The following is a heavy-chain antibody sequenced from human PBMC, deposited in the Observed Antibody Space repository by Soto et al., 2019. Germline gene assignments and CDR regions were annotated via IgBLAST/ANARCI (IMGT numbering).Heavy chain of an antibody. CDR2: ISRSGSTI. D-gene: IGHD2-15*01. CDR1: GFTFSDYY. CDR3: SRGSALTSSGVPIRGYFDY. J-gene: IGHJ4*02. Sequence: GGSLRLSCAASGFTFSDYYMSWIRQAPGKGLEKVSYISRSGSTIYYADSVKGRFTISRDNAKDSLYLQMNSLRAEDTAVYYCSRGSALTSSGVPIRGYFDYWGQGTLVTVSS. V-gene: IGHV3-11*01.